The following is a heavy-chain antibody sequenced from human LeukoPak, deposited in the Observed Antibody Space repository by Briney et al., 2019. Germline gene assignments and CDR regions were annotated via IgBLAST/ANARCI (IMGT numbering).Heavy chain of an antibody. Sequence: PGGSLRLSCAASGFTFSSYGMSWVRQAPGKGLECVSGISDSGSSTYYADSVKGRFTISRDNSKNTMYLQMNSLRAEDTAVYYCAKVVAWVDYWGQGTLVTVSS. J-gene: IGHJ4*02. V-gene: IGHV3-23*01. CDR3: AKVVAWVDY. CDR1: GFTFSSYG. CDR2: ISDSGSST. D-gene: IGHD2-15*01.